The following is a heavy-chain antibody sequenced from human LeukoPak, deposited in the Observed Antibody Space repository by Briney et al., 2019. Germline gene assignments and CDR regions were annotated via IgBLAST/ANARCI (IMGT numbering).Heavy chain of an antibody. D-gene: IGHD6-19*01. Sequence: SETLSPTCTVSGGSISGYYWSWIRQPPGMGLEWIGNIYSGGSANYNPSLKSRVTISVDTSKNHFSLKMTSMTAADTAVYYCARLAGGSGLDYWGQGTLVTVSS. CDR2: IYSGGSA. CDR1: GGSISGYY. V-gene: IGHV4-59*01. J-gene: IGHJ4*02. CDR3: ARLAGGSGLDY.